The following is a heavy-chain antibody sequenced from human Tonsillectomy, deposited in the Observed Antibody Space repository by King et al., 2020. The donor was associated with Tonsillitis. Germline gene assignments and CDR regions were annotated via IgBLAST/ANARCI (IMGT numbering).Heavy chain of an antibody. D-gene: IGHD3-10*01. Sequence: HVQLQESGPGLVKPSQTLSLTCTVSGGTISTGGWNWSWIRQLPGKGLEWIGNVYYSGSTYYNPSLKSRVAMSVDTSKNQFSLKLSSVTAADTAIYYCARDVRRYYTSGERSSYYYMDVWGKGTTVTVSS. CDR3: ARDVRRYYTSGERSSYYYMDV. CDR1: GGTISTGGWN. CDR2: VYYSGST. V-gene: IGHV4-31*03. J-gene: IGHJ6*03.